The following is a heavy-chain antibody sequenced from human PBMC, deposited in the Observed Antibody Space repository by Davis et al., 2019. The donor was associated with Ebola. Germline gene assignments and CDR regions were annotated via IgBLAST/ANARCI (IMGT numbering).Heavy chain of an antibody. V-gene: IGHV3-74*01. CDR3: VRDTSHQLPHWLYYFYGMDV. CDR2: IKTDGSTT. D-gene: IGHD2-2*01. Sequence: GESLKISCAGSGYTFSYYWMHWVRLRPGKGLEWVARIKTDGSTTRYADSVKGRFTISRDNTKNTLYLQMNSLRGEDTAVYYCVRDTSHQLPHWLYYFYGMDVWGQGTTVTVSS. J-gene: IGHJ6*02. CDR1: GYTFSYYW.